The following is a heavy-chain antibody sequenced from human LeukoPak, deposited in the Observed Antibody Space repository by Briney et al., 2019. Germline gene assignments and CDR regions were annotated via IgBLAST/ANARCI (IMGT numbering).Heavy chain of an antibody. CDR2: ISYDGSNK. CDR3: ARDSSSWLLEYYFDY. D-gene: IGHD6-13*01. J-gene: IGHJ4*02. CDR1: GFTFSSCG. Sequence: PGRSLRLSCAASGFTFSSCGMHWVRQAPGKGLEWVAVISYDGSNKYYADSVKGRFTISRDNSKNTLYLQMNGLRAEDTAVYYCARDSSSWLLEYYFDYWGQGTLVTVSS. V-gene: IGHV3-30*03.